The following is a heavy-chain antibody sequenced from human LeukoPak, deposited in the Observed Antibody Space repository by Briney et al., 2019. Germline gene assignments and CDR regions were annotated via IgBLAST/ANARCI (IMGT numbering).Heavy chain of an antibody. CDR2: INPNRGST. D-gene: IGHD6-13*01. CDR1: GYTFTSYY. V-gene: IGHV1-46*01. Sequence: ASVKVSCKASGYTFTSYYMHWVRQAPGQGLEWMGIINPNRGSTSYAQKLKGRVTMTRDTSTSTVYMELSSLRSEDTGVYYCARDPPAGTDNSNFDYWGQGTLVTVSS. CDR3: ARDPPAGTDNSNFDY. J-gene: IGHJ4*02.